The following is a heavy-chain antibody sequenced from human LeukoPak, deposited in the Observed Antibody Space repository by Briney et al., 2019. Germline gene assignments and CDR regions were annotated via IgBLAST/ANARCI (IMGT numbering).Heavy chain of an antibody. CDR2: IIPSGGDT. Sequence: ASVNVSCKASGYTFTSYYFHWVRQAPGQGLEWMGIIIPSGGDTSYAQKFQGRVTMTTDTSTSTVYMDLTSLTSEDTAVYYCARGRGRAENWFDPWGQGTLVTVSS. J-gene: IGHJ5*02. D-gene: IGHD3-10*01. CDR3: ARGRGRAENWFDP. CDR1: GYTFTSYY. V-gene: IGHV1-46*01.